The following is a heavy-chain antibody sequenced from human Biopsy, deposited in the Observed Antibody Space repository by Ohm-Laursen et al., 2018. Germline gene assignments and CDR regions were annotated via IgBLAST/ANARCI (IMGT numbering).Heavy chain of an antibody. Sequence: TLSLTCTVSGDSISSDLWSWIRQTPGKGLEWIGYISYTGDTNYNPSLESRTTISLDTSKNQFSLMLTSVTAADTAVYYCARSNGYGVYRFDDWGQGTLVTVAS. CDR3: ARSNGYGVYRFDD. J-gene: IGHJ4*02. V-gene: IGHV4-59*01. D-gene: IGHD2-8*01. CDR1: GDSISSDL. CDR2: ISYTGDT.